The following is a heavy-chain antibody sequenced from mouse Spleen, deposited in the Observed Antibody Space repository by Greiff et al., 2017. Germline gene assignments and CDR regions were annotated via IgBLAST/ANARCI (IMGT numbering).Heavy chain of an antibody. D-gene: IGHD1-2*01. CDR1: GYAFSSSW. V-gene: IGHV1-82*01. J-gene: IGHJ2*01. Sequence: VQLQQSGPELVKPGASVKISCKASGYAFSSSWMNWVKQRPGQGLEWIGRIYPGDGDTNYNGKFKGKATLTADKSSSTAYMQLSSLTSVDSAVYFCARATYYGPYYFDYWGQGTTLTVSS. CDR3: ARATYYGPYYFDY. CDR2: IYPGDGDT.